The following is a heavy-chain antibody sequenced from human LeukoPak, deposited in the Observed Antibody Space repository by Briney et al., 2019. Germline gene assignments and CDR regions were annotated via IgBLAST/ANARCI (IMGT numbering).Heavy chain of an antibody. D-gene: IGHD3-10*01. V-gene: IGHV4-38-2*02. J-gene: IGHJ5*02. CDR1: GGSISSGYY. Sequence: SETLSLTCTVSGGSISSGYYWGWIRQPPGKGLEWIGSIYHSGSTYYNPSLKSRVTISVDTSKNQFSLKLSSVTAADTAVYYCARDYYYGSGSYYDWFDPWGQGTLVTVSS. CDR3: ARDYYYGSGSYYDWFDP. CDR2: IYHSGST.